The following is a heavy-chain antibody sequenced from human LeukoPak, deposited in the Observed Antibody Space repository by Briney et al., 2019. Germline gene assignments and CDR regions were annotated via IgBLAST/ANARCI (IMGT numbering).Heavy chain of an antibody. J-gene: IGHJ4*02. V-gene: IGHV3-7*01. Sequence: PRGSLRLSCAASGFTFSSYWMSWVRQAPGKGLEWVANIKQDGSEKYYVDSVKGRFTISRDNAKNSLYLQMNSLRAEDTAVYYCASGIAAAHYLNPIFDYWGQGTLVTVSS. CDR3: ASGIAAAHYLNPIFDY. CDR1: GFTFSSYW. CDR2: IKQDGSEK. D-gene: IGHD6-13*01.